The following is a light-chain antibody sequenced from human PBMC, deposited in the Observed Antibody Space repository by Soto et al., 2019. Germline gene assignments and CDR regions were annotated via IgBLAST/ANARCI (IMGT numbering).Light chain of an antibody. CDR1: QDIGSH. J-gene: IGKJ5*01. Sequence: DIQMTQSPSSLSASVGDRVTITCRASQDIGSHLAWYQQKPEKAPKSLIYFADTLQSGVPSRFRASGSGTDFTLTISSLQPADFATYYCQQFRSFPITFSQGKRLEI. CDR3: QQFRSFPIT. CDR2: FAD. V-gene: IGKV1D-16*01.